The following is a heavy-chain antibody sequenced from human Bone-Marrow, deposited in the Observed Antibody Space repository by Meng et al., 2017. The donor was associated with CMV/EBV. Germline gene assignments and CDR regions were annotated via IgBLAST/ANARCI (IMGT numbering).Heavy chain of an antibody. Sequence: TCAVVGGAIGGSDWWTWVRQPPGKGLEWIGEISHSGRTNYTPSLKSRVTISVDKSKNQFSLKVSSVTAADTAVYYCARNHGKSDFDYWGQGTLVTVSS. CDR3: ARNHGKSDFDY. CDR2: ISHSGRT. CDR1: GGAIGGSDW. V-gene: IGHV4-4*02. D-gene: IGHD1-14*01. J-gene: IGHJ4*02.